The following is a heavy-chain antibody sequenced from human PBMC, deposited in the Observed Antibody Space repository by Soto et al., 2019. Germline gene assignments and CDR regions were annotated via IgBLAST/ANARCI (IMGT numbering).Heavy chain of an antibody. CDR3: ARASFRSSGWFSVYYGMDV. CDR1: GYTFTSYA. Sequence: QVQLVQSGAEVKKPGASVKVSCKASGYTFTSYAMHWVRQAPGQRLEWMGWINAGNGNTKYSQKFQGRVTITRDTSASTAYMELSSLRSEDTAVYYCARASFRSSGWFSVYYGMDVWGQGTTVTVSS. CDR2: INAGNGNT. J-gene: IGHJ6*02. V-gene: IGHV1-3*01. D-gene: IGHD6-19*01.